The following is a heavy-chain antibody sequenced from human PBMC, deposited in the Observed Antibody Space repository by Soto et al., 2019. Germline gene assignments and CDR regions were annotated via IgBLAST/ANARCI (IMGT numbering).Heavy chain of an antibody. CDR2: INPNSGGT. Sequence: GASVKVSCKAFGYTFTGYYLHWVRQAPGQGLEWMGWINPNSGGTNCAQKFQGRVTITRDTSISTAYMERSGLRSDDTAVYYCARDPVADSGGGYWGQGTLVTVSS. J-gene: IGHJ4*02. CDR3: ARDPVADSGGGY. CDR1: GYTFTGYY. D-gene: IGHD6-19*01. V-gene: IGHV1-2*02.